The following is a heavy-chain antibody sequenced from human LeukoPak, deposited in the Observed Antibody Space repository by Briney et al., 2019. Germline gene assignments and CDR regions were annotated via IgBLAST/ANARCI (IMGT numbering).Heavy chain of an antibody. V-gene: IGHV3-23*01. CDR2: ISGSGGST. CDR3: AKSRWFGELFPWFDP. J-gene: IGHJ5*02. Sequence: PGGSLRLSCAASGFTFSSYAMSWVRQAPGKGLEWVSAISGSGGSTYYADSVKGRFTISRDNSKNTLYLQMNSLRAEDTAVYYCAKSRWFGELFPWFDPWGQGTLVTVSS. D-gene: IGHD3-10*01. CDR1: GFTFSSYA.